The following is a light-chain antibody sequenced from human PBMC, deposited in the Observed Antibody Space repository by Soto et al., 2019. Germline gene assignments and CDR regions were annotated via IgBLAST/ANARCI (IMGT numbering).Light chain of an antibody. CDR2: DAS. CDR3: QQYNSYAWT. CDR1: QSISSW. V-gene: IGKV1-5*01. Sequence: DIQMTQSPSTLSASVGDRVTITCRASQSISSWLAWYQQKPGKAPKLLIYDASRLESGVTSRFSGSRSRTEFTIPISNLQPDDFATYYCQQYNSYAWTFRQGTKMEFK. J-gene: IGKJ1*01.